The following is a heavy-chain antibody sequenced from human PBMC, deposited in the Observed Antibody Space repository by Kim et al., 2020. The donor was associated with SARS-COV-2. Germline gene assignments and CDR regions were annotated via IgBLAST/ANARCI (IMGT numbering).Heavy chain of an antibody. CDR2: IIPIHGIA. CDR3: AREYYDSSGSGRGPFDY. J-gene: IGHJ4*02. Sequence: SVKVSCKASGGTFSSYSISWVRQAPGQGLEWMGSIIPIHGIANYAQKFQGRVTITADKSTSTAYMELSSLRSEDTAVYYCAREYYDSSGSGRGPFDYWGPGTLVTVSS. V-gene: IGHV1-69*04. CDR1: GGTFSSYS. D-gene: IGHD3-22*01.